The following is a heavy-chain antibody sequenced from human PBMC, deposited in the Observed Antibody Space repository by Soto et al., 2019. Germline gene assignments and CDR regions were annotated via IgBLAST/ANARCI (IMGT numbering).Heavy chain of an antibody. D-gene: IGHD3-10*01. Sequence: EVQLVESGGGLVQPGGSLRLSCAASGFIFSRFELHWVRQAPGKGLEWISYISSSGSTAYYASSVEGRFTISRDNANNSVYLQMDSLRAEDTALYYCTRAAWFPYLSFYWGQGALVTVSS. CDR2: ISSSGSTA. J-gene: IGHJ4*02. CDR3: TRAAWFPYLSFY. V-gene: IGHV3-48*03. CDR1: GFIFSRFE.